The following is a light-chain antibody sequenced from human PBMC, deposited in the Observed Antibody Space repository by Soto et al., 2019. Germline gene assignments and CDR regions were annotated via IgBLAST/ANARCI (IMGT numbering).Light chain of an antibody. CDR1: SSDVGAYDY. CDR2: AVT. Sequence: QSALTQPRSVSGSPGQSVTISCTGTSSDVGAYDYVSWYQQRPDKAPKLMIYAVTKRPSGVPDRFSGSKSGYTASLTISGLQAEDEADYYCCSYAGRFTWVFGGGTKVTVL. CDR3: CSYAGRFTWV. V-gene: IGLV2-11*01. J-gene: IGLJ3*02.